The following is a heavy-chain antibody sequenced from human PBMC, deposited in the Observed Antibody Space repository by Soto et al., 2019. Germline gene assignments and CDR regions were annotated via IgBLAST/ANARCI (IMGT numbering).Heavy chain of an antibody. V-gene: IGHV2-5*02. J-gene: IGHJ3*01. CDR2: IYWDDDR. CDR1: GFSLSTLGAG. Sequence: QITLKESGPTLVKPTQVRTLTCSFSGFSLSTLGAGVGWVRQPPGKALEWLALIYWDDDRQYSPSLKTRLTITKDTSKNQVVLTLTNMDPVDTGTYFCAHTQLTTGANAFDVWGQGTIVTVSS. D-gene: IGHD1-1*01. CDR3: AHTQLTTGANAFDV.